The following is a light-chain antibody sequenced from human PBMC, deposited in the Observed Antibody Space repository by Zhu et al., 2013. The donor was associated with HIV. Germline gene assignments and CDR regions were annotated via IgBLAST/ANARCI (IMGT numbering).Light chain of an antibody. V-gene: IGLV2-14*01. CDR2: EVS. CDR1: SSDVGGYNY. CDR3: SSYTSTTTLGV. Sequence: QSALTQPASVSGSPGQSITISCTGTSSDVGGYNYVSWYQQHPGKAPKLMIYEVSNRPSGVSSRFSGSKSGNTASLTISGLQAEDEADYHCSSYTSTTTLGVFGGGTKLTVL. J-gene: IGLJ3*02.